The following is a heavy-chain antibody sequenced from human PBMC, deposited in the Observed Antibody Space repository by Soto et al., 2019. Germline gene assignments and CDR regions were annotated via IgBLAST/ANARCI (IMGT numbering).Heavy chain of an antibody. V-gene: IGHV3-23*01. D-gene: IGHD6-13*01. CDR2: ISGSGDRT. Sequence: EVQLLESGGGLVQPGGSLRLSCAASGFTFSSHAMIWVRQAPGKGLEWVSGISGSGDRTYYADSVKGRFTISRDNSKNTLYVQMNSLRVEDTAVYYCAKMLAAAGLDYWGQGALVTVSS. CDR1: GFTFSSHA. J-gene: IGHJ4*02. CDR3: AKMLAAAGLDY.